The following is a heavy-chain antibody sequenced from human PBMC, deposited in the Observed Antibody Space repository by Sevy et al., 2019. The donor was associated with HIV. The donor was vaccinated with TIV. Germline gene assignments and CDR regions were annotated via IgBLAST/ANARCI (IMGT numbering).Heavy chain of an antibody. Sequence: GGSLRLSCAASGFTFSSYDMHWVRQATGKGLEWVSAIGTAGDTYYPGSVKGRFTISRENAKNSLYLQMNSLRAGDTAVYYCARGNPRTYDILTGSYYYYYYGMDVWGQGTTVTVSS. CDR1: GFTFSSYD. J-gene: IGHJ6*02. V-gene: IGHV3-13*01. CDR3: ARGNPRTYDILTGSYYYYYYGMDV. CDR2: IGTAGDT. D-gene: IGHD3-9*01.